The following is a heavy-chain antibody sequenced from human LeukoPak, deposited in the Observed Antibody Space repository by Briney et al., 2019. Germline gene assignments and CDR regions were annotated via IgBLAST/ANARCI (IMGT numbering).Heavy chain of an antibody. CDR2: IIPIFGTA. CDR1: GGTFSSYA. Sequence: SVTVSCKASGGTFSSYAISWVRQAPGQGLEWMGGIIPIFGTANYAQKFQGRATITADESTGTAYMELSSLRSEDTAVYYCARDPPGYYGSGRHWGQGTLVTVSS. CDR3: ARDPPGYYGSGRH. J-gene: IGHJ4*02. V-gene: IGHV1-69*13. D-gene: IGHD3-10*01.